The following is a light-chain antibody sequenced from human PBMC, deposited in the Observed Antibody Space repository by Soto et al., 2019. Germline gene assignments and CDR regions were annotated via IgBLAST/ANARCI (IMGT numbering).Light chain of an antibody. CDR2: GAS. CDR1: QSVSSSY. Sequence: EIVLTQSPGTLSLSPGERATLSCRASQSVSSSYLAWYQQKPGQAPRLLIYGASSRATGIPDRFSGSGSGSGAGTDFTLTISRLEPEDFAVYYCQQYGSSPLTFGGGTKVEIK. CDR3: QQYGSSPLT. J-gene: IGKJ4*01. V-gene: IGKV3-20*01.